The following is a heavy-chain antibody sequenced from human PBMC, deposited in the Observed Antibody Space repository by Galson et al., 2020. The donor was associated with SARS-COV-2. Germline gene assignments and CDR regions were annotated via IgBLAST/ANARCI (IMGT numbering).Heavy chain of an antibody. CDR2: ISSDGTNN. D-gene: IGHD3-22*01. J-gene: IGHJ3*02. CDR1: GFNLSSYG. Sequence: LSLPCAASGFNLSSYGKHWVRQAPRKGLEWVAVISSDGTNNYYADSVKGPFTISSDNSKHTLYLQMNSPGAEDTAVYYCAKNYYDSSGIDDAVDIWGQGRMVTVSS. CDR3: AKNYYDSSGIDDAVDI. V-gene: IGHV3-30*18.